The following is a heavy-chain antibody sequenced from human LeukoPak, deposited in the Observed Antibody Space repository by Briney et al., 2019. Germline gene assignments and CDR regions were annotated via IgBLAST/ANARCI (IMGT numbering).Heavy chain of an antibody. Sequence: PGGSLRLSCTASGFSFSSYAMYWVRQAPGKGLEYVSAISSNGGSTYYANSVKGRFTISRENSKNTLYLQMGSLRVEGVAVYYCARDSGSSSAVDYWGRGALVSVSS. J-gene: IGHJ4*02. CDR3: ARDSGSSSAVDY. V-gene: IGHV3-64*01. D-gene: IGHD3-10*01. CDR2: ISSNGGST. CDR1: GFSFSSYA.